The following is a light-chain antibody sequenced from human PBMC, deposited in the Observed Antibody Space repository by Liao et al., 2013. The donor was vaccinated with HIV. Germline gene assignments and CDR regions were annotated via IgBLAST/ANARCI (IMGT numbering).Light chain of an antibody. J-gene: IGLJ3*02. CDR3: QAWDNYSWV. CDR2: QDK. CDR1: KLGEKY. Sequence: SYELTQPPSVSVSPGQTARITCSGNKLGEKYTSWYQQKPGQSPVVVMYQDKKRPSGIPERFSGSISGNTATLTISGTQAMDEADYYCQAWDNYSWVFGGGTKVTVL. V-gene: IGLV3-1*01.